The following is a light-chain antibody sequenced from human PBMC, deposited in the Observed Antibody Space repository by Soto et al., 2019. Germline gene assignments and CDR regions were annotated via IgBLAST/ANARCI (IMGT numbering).Light chain of an antibody. V-gene: IGKV3-11*01. J-gene: IGKJ5*01. Sequence: EIVLTQSPATLSLSPGERATLSCRASQNINRYLAWYHQKPGQPPRLLIYDAYTRATGIQARFSGSGSGTDFTLTIRSLEPEDFAVYYCKQRSNWPITFGQGTRLEIK. CDR2: DAY. CDR1: QNINRY. CDR3: KQRSNWPIT.